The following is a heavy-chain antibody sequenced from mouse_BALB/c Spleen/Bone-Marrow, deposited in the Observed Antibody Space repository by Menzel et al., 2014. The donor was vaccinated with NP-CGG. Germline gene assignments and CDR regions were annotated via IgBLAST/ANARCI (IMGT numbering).Heavy chain of an antibody. CDR3: ARNLLYGNPYYYAMDY. J-gene: IGHJ4*01. V-gene: IGHV2-6-4*01. CDR1: GFSLSRYS. CDR2: IWGGGST. Sequence: VHLVEPGPGLVAPSQSLSITCTVSGFSLSRYSVHWVRQPPGKGLEWLGMIWGGGSTDYNSALKSRLRISKDNSKSQVFLEMNSLQTDDTAMYYGARNLLYGNPYYYAMDYWGQGTSVTVSS. D-gene: IGHD2-1*01.